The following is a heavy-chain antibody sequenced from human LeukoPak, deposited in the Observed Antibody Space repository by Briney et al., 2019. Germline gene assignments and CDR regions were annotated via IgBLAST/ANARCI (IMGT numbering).Heavy chain of an antibody. D-gene: IGHD2-2*02. CDR1: GGSFSGYY. V-gene: IGHV4-34*01. CDR2: INHSGST. CDR3: ARQGLDCSSTSCYTTYHY. J-gene: IGHJ4*02. Sequence: SETLSLTCAVYGGSFSGYYWSWIRQPPGKGLEWIGEINHSGSTNYNPSLKSRVTISVDTSKNQFSPKLSSVTAADTAVYYCARQGLDCSSTSCYTTYHYWGQGTLVTVSS.